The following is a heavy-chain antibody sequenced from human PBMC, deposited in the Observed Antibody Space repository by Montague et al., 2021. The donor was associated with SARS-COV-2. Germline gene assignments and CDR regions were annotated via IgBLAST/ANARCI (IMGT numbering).Heavy chain of an antibody. CDR1: GGSFSGYY. CDR2: INHGGST. V-gene: IGHV4-34*01. Sequence: SETLSLTCAVHGGSFSGYYWNWIRQRPGKGLEWIGEINHGGSTNYNPSLKNRLTISADTSKNQFSLKLTSVAATDTAVYYCARLRDGVVPSPILGIGPYYTYYDIDVWGKGTTVTVS. D-gene: IGHD2-15*01. J-gene: IGHJ6*03. CDR3: ARLRDGVVPSPILGIGPYYTYYDIDV.